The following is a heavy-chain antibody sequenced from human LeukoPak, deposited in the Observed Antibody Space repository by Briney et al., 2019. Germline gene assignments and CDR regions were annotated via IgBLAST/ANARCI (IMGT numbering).Heavy chain of an antibody. CDR2: IIPIFGTA. CDR1: GGTFSSYA. J-gene: IGHJ4*02. V-gene: IGHV1-69*05. D-gene: IGHD3-22*01. CDR3: ARTRYYDSSGGDY. Sequence: GDSVKVSCKASGGTFSSYAISWVRQAPGQGLEWMGRIIPIFGTANYAQKFQGRVTITTDESTSTAYMELSSLRSEDTAVYYCARTRYYDSSGGDYWGQGTLVTVSS.